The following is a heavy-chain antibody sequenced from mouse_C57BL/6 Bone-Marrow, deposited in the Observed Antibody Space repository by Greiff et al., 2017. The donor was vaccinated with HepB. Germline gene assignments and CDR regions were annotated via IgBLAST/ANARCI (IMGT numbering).Heavy chain of an antibody. D-gene: IGHD2-4*01. Sequence: EVKLVESGGGLVKPGGSLKLSCEASGFTFSSYAMSWVRQTPEKRLEWVATISDGGSYTYYPDNVKGRFTISRDNAKNNLYLQMSQLKSEDTAMYYCASDYDYDDDMDYWGQGTSVTVSS. CDR1: GFTFSSYA. V-gene: IGHV5-4*03. CDR2: ISDGGSYT. J-gene: IGHJ4*01. CDR3: ASDYDYDDDMDY.